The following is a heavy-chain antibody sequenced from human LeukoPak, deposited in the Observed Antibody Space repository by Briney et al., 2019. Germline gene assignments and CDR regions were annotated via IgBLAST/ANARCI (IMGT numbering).Heavy chain of an antibody. CDR3: APLPLAYCGGDCYHIDY. CDR1: GFTFSSYS. J-gene: IGHJ4*02. V-gene: IGHV3-21*01. Sequence: GGSLRRSCAASGFTFSSYSMNWVRQAPGKGLEWVSSISSSSSYIYYADSVKGRFTISRDNAKNSLYLQMNSLRAEDTAVYYCAPLPLAYCGGDCYHIDYWAREPWSPSPQ. D-gene: IGHD2-21*02. CDR2: ISSSSSYI.